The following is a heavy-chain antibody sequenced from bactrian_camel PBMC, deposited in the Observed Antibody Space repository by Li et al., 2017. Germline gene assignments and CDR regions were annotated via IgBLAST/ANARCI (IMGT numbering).Heavy chain of an antibody. CDR3: AADCSFLRGGSRPLCNY. V-gene: IGHV3S63*01. Sequence: VQLVESGGGLVQVGGSLTLSCTVSGNGDGSGNWCTGWFRQAPGKEREGVASIVRGSGVGSGATYYAASVLGRFTISQDNAKNTVYLQMNSLEPEDTAMYYCAADCSFLRGGSRPLCNYWGQGTQVTVS. CDR2: IVRGSGVGSGAT. J-gene: IGHJ4*01. D-gene: IGHD2*01. CDR1: GNGDGSGNWC.